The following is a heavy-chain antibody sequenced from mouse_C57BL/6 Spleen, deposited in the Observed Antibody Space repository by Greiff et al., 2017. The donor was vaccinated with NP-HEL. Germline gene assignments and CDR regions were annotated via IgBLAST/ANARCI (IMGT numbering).Heavy chain of an antibody. CDR2: IHPNSGST. CDR1: GYTFTSYW. Sequence: VKLQASGAELVKPGASVKLSCKASGYTFTSYWMHWVKQRPGQGLEWIGMIHPNSGSTNYNEKFKSKATLTVDKSSSTAYMQLSSLTSEDSAVYDCARSTGTGFYYWGQGTTLTVSS. D-gene: IGHD4-1*01. V-gene: IGHV1-64*01. J-gene: IGHJ2*01. CDR3: ARSTGTGFYY.